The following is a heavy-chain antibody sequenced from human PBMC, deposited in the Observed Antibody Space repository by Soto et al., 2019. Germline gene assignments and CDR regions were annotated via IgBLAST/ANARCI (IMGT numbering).Heavy chain of an antibody. CDR2: ISGSGGSK. Sequence: GGSLRLSCAASGFTFSSYAMSWVRQAPGKGLEWVSAISGSGGSKYYADSVKGRFTISRDNSKNTLYLQMNSLRAEDTAVYYCAKDLRQLWGYFDYWGQGTLVTVSS. V-gene: IGHV3-23*01. J-gene: IGHJ4*02. D-gene: IGHD5-18*01. CDR3: AKDLRQLWGYFDY. CDR1: GFTFSSYA.